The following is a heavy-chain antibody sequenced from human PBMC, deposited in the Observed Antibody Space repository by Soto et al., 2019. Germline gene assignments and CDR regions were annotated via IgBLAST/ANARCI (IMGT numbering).Heavy chain of an antibody. CDR1: GFRFGDYG. D-gene: IGHD1-20*01. Sequence: GGSLRLSCAASGFRFGDYGMHWFRQAPGKGLEWVAGVQFDGSKEYYVDSVEGRFTISRDNSKNTLNLQMDSLRGEDTAVYYCARDRWITGNFPVYDYWGRGTLVTV. V-gene: IGHV3-33*01. J-gene: IGHJ4*02. CDR2: VQFDGSKE. CDR3: ARDRWITGNFPVYDY.